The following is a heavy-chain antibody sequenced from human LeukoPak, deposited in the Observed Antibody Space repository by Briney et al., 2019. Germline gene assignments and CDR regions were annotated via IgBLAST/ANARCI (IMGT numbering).Heavy chain of an antibody. V-gene: IGHV4-39*07. CDR2: IYYSGST. Sequence: PSETLSLTCTVSGGSISSSSYYWGWIRQPPGKGLEWIGSIYYSGSTYYNPSLESRVTISVDTSKNQFSLKLSSVTAADTAVYYCARVQVGATGFLGGPPIDYWGQGTLVTVSS. CDR3: ARVQVGATGFLGGPPIDY. CDR1: GGSISSSSYY. D-gene: IGHD1-26*01. J-gene: IGHJ4*02.